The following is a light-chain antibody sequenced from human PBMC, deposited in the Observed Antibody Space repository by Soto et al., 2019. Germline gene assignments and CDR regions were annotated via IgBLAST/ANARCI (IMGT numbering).Light chain of an antibody. CDR3: MKSTQLPPN. Sequence: DVVMTHTPLSRSVAPVQPASISFKSSQSLLHITGETFLFWYLQKPGQSPQLLIYEVSTRVSGVPDRFSGSGSGTDFTLEISRVETDDVGIYYCMKSTQLPPNFGQGTRLEIK. CDR2: EVS. CDR1: QSLLHITGETF. J-gene: IGKJ5*01. V-gene: IGKV2D-29*02.